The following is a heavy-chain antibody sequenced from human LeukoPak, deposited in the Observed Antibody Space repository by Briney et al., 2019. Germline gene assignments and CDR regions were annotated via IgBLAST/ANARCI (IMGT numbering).Heavy chain of an antibody. V-gene: IGHV4-39*01. J-gene: IGHJ4*02. D-gene: IGHD3-10*01. CDR3: ARHRSYYFDY. CDR2: IFYGGNT. Sequence: SETLSLTCPVSGGSISCSSYYWGWIRQPPGKGLEWVGSIFYGGNTSYNPSLKSRVTISVDTSKNQFSLKVDSVTAADTAVFYCARHRSYYFDYWGQGMLVAVSS. CDR1: GGSISCSSYY.